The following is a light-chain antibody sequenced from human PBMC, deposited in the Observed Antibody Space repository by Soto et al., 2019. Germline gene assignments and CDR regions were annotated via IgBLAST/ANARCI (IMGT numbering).Light chain of an antibody. Sequence: EIVMTQSPATLSVSPGERATLSRRASQSVNSNLAWYQQKPGQAPRLLIYGASTRATGIPASFIGNGSGTEFTLTASSLQPEDFAVYYCQQYNNWPFTFGPGTKVDIK. J-gene: IGKJ3*01. CDR3: QQYNNWPFT. CDR2: GAS. CDR1: QSVNSN. V-gene: IGKV3-15*01.